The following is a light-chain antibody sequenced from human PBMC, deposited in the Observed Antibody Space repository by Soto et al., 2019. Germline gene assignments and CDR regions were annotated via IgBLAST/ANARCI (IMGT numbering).Light chain of an antibody. CDR3: CSYAGSNTFDV. Sequence: QSVLTQPRSVSGSPEQSVTISCTGTSSDVGGYNYVSWYQHHPGKAPKLMIFDVSKRPSGVPDRFSGSKSGNTASLTISGLQAEDEADYYCCSYAGSNTFDVFGTGTKLTVL. CDR1: SSDVGGYNY. CDR2: DVS. V-gene: IGLV2-11*01. J-gene: IGLJ1*01.